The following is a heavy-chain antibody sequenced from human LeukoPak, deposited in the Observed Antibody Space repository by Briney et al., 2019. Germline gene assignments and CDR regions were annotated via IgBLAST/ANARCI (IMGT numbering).Heavy chain of an antibody. CDR1: GYTFTSYD. Sequence: ASVKVSCKASGYTFTSYDIHWVRQATGQGLEWMGWMNPNSGNTGYAQKFQGRVTMTRNTSISTAYMELSSLRSEDTAVYYCARARYCSSTSCYKGRRGFDPWGQGTLVTVSS. V-gene: IGHV1-8*01. CDR3: ARARYCSSTSCYKGRRGFDP. CDR2: MNPNSGNT. D-gene: IGHD2-2*02. J-gene: IGHJ5*02.